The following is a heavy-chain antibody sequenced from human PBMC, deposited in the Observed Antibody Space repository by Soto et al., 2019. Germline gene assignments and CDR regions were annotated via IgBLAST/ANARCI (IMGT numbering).Heavy chain of an antibody. CDR2: ISSSSSYI. CDR3: ARDQVVAANRDAFDI. D-gene: IGHD2-15*01. J-gene: IGHJ3*02. V-gene: IGHV3-21*01. Sequence: EVQLVESGGGLVTPGGSLSLSCAASGFTFSSYSMNWVRQAPGKGLEWVSSISSSSSYIYYADSVQGRFTISRDNAKNSLYLQMNSLRAEDTAVYYCARDQVVAANRDAFDIWGQGTMVTVSS. CDR1: GFTFSSYS.